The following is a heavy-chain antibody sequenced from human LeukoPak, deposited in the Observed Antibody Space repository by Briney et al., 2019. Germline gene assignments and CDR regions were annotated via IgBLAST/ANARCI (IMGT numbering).Heavy chain of an antibody. J-gene: IGHJ4*02. CDR1: GFTFSDYY. CDR2: ISSSGSTI. Sequence: RPGGSLRLSCAASGFTFSDYYMSWIRQAPGKGLEWVSYISSSGSTIYYADSVKGRFTISRDNAKNSLYLQMNSLRAEDTAVYYCARHSDYDILTGPNDYWGQGTLVTVSS. V-gene: IGHV3-11*01. D-gene: IGHD3-9*01. CDR3: ARHSDYDILTGPNDY.